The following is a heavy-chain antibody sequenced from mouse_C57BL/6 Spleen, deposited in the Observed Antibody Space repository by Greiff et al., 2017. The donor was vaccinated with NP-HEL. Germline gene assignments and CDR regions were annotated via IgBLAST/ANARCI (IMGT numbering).Heavy chain of an antibody. J-gene: IGHJ2*01. CDR2: ISDGGSYT. D-gene: IGHD1-1*01. CDR1: GFTFSSYA. Sequence: VQGVESGGGLVKPGGSLKLSCAASGFTFSSYAMSWVRQTPEKRLEWVATISDGGSYTYYPDNVKGRFTISRDNAKNNLYLQMSHMKSEDTAMYYCARDLYGYWGQGTTLTVSS. CDR3: ARDLYGY. V-gene: IGHV5-4*01.